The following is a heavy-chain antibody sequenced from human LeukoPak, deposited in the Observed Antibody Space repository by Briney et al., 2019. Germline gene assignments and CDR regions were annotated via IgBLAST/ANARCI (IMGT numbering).Heavy chain of an antibody. CDR2: VNPSGGTT. J-gene: IGHJ5*02. CDR3: ARLYDISNSWFDP. D-gene: IGHD3-9*01. CDR1: GYTFTNYF. Sequence: GASVKVSCKASGYTFTNYFMHWVRQAPGQGLECMGFVNPSGGTTSYAQNFQGRVTMTRDTSTSTVYMELSSLRSEDTAVYYCARLYDISNSWFDPWGQGTLVTVSS. V-gene: IGHV1-46*01.